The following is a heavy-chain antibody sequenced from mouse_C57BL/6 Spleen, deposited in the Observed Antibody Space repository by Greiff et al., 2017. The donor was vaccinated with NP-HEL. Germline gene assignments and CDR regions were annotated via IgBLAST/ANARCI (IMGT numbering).Heavy chain of an antibody. Sequence: VQGVESGAELVKPGASVKMSCKASGYTFTTYPIEWMKQNHGKSLEWIGNFHPYIDDPKSIKKFKGKATLTVEKSSSTVYLELSRLTSDDSAVYYCARGEDYDYDEGFAYWGQGTLVTVSA. CDR3: ARGEDYDYDEGFAY. CDR2: FHPYIDDP. D-gene: IGHD2-4*01. V-gene: IGHV1-47*01. CDR1: GYTFTTYP. J-gene: IGHJ3*01.